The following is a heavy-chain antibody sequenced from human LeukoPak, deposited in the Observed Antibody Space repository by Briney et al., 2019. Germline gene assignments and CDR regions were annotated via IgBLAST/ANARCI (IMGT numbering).Heavy chain of an antibody. D-gene: IGHD5-12*01. V-gene: IGHV4-59*08. CDR3: ARHDGYNSFDY. CDR1: GGSFSNFN. CDR2: IYYSGTT. Sequence: SETLSLTCTISGGSFSNFNWNWIRQPPGKGLEWIGYIYYSGTTNYNSSLKSRVTISVDTSKNQSSLKLSSVTAADTAVYYCARHDGYNSFDYWGQGTLVTVSS. J-gene: IGHJ4*02.